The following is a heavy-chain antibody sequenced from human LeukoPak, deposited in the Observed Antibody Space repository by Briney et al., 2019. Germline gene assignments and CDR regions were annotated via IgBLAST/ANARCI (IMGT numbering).Heavy chain of an antibody. D-gene: IGHD2-2*01. CDR3: ARGNCSSASCYRFDP. CDR2: ISYDGSNK. J-gene: IGHJ5*02. V-gene: IGHV3-30*04. Sequence: GGSLRLSCAASGFTFSSYAMHWVRQAPGKGLKWVAVISYDGSNKYYADSVKDRFTISRDNSKNTLYLQMNSLRAEDTAVYYCARGNCSSASCYRFDPWGQGTLVTVSS. CDR1: GFTFSSYA.